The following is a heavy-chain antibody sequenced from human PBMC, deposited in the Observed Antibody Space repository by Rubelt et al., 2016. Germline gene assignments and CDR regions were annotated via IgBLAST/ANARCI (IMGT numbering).Heavy chain of an antibody. CDR2: LSNGGST. CDR1: GGSISTFY. CDR3: ARRRGATGWFDP. Sequence: VSGGSISTFYWTWIRQPPGRGLVWIGNLSNGGSTNYNPSLNSRVTMSVDTSKNQFSLTLTSVTAADTAVYYCARRRGATGWFDPWGQGTLVPVSS. D-gene: IGHD3-10*01. V-gene: IGHV4-59*01. J-gene: IGHJ5*02.